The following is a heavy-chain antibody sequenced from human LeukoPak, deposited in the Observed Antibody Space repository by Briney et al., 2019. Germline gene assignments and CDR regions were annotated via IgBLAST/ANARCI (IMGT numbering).Heavy chain of an antibody. D-gene: IGHD1-26*01. J-gene: IGHJ6*02. CDR1: GFTFSSYV. V-gene: IGHV3-33*01. CDR2: IWYDGSKE. Sequence: PGGSLRLSCAASGFTFSSYVMHWVRQAPAQGLEWVAVIWYDGSKEYYADSVKGRFTISRDDSKSSVYLQMSSLIAEDTSVYYCARDRGERLYGMDVWGQGTTVTVSS. CDR3: ARDRGERLYGMDV.